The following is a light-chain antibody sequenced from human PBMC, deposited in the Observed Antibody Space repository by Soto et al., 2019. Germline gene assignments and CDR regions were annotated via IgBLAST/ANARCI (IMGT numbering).Light chain of an antibody. CDR1: STDVGSYNL. V-gene: IGLV2-23*01. Sequence: QSVLTQPASVSGSPGQSITISCTGTSTDVGSYNLVSWYQQYPGKAPKLMIYEGTKRPSGISNRFSGSKSGNTASLTISRLQAEDEADYFCCSYAGTSTYVFGTGTKGTVL. CDR2: EGT. CDR3: CSYAGTSTYV. J-gene: IGLJ1*01.